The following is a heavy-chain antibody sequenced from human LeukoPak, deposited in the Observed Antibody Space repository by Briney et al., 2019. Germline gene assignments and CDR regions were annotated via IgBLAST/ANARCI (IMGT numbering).Heavy chain of an antibody. J-gene: IGHJ2*01. CDR1: GFTFNNYA. V-gene: IGHV3-23*01. CDR3: AKLRWEVTHYWYFDL. Sequence: GGSLRLSCAASGFTFNNYAMSWVRQAPGKGLEWVSAISPSGGSTYFADSVRGRFTISRDNSRNTVYVQMNSLRAEDTAVYYCAKLRWEVTHYWYFDLWGRGTLVTVSS. D-gene: IGHD4-23*01. CDR2: ISPSGGST.